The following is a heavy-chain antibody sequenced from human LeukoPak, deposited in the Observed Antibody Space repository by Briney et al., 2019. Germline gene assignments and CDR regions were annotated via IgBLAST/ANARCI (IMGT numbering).Heavy chain of an antibody. CDR2: LSGSGGST. J-gene: IGHJ4*02. V-gene: IGHV3-23*01. D-gene: IGHD2-15*01. CDR1: GFTFSTYA. CDR3: AKGELGYCSGTSCYPFDY. Sequence: GGSLRLSCTASGFTFSTYAMSWVRQAPGKGLEWVSALSGSGGSTYYADSVKGRFTISRDNSKNTLSLQMNSLRAEDAAVYYCAKGELGYCSGTSCYPFDYWGQGSLVTVSS.